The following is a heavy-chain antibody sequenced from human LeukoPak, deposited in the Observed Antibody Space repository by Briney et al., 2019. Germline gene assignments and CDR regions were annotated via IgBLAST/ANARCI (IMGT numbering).Heavy chain of an antibody. CDR3: ARDSGYDSSYFDY. J-gene: IGHJ4*02. CDR1: GFTFSSYG. Sequence: EPGGSLRLSCAASGFTFSSYGMHWVRQAPGKGLEWVAVIWYDGSNKYYADSVKGRFTISRGNSKNTLYLQMNSLRAEDTAVYYCARDSGYDSSYFDYWGQGTLVTVSS. V-gene: IGHV3-33*01. D-gene: IGHD5-12*01. CDR2: IWYDGSNK.